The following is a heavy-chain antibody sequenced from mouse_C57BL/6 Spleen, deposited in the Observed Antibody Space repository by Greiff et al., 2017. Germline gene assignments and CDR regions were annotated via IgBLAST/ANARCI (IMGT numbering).Heavy chain of an antibody. CDR3: AREGNDPY. V-gene: IGHV5-4*01. J-gene: IGHJ3*01. D-gene: IGHD2-3*01. CDR1: GFTFSSYA. CDR2: ISDGGSYT. Sequence: EVHLVESGGGLVKPGGSLKLSCAASGFTFSSYAMSWVRQTPEKRLEWVATISDGGSYTYYPDNVKGRFTISRDNAKNNLYLQMSHLKSEDTAMYYCAREGNDPYWGQGTLVTVSA.